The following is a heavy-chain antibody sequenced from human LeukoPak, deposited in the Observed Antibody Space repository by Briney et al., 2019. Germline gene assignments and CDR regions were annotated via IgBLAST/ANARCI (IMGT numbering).Heavy chain of an antibody. J-gene: IGHJ4*02. CDR2: IGGTTGNT. D-gene: IGHD6-13*01. CDR1: GFTFINYA. V-gene: IGHV3-23*01. Sequence: GGSLRLSCAASGFTFINYAMNWVRQAPGRGLEWVSAIGGTTGNTYYADSVKGRFTISTDNSKTTLYLQMNSLRADDTAIYYCAEGPGAGGNTWYYFDYWGQGTLVTVSS. CDR3: AEGPGAGGNTWYYFDY.